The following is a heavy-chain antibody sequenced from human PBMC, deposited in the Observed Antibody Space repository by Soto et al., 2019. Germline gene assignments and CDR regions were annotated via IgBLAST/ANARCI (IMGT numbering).Heavy chain of an antibody. CDR1: GGSISSYY. V-gene: IGHV4-59*01. Sequence: PSETLSLTCTVSGGSISSYYWSWIRQPPGKGLEWIGYIYYSGSTNYNPSLKSRVTISVDTSKNQFSLKLSSVTAADTAVYYCARGRFTRIGEGDDAFPIWTRGTMVIVSS. CDR3: ARGRFTRIGEGDDAFPI. D-gene: IGHD3-22*01. CDR2: IYYSGST. J-gene: IGHJ3*02.